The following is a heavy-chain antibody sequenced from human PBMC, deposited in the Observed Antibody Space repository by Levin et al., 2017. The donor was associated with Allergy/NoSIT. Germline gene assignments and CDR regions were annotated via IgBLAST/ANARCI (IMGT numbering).Heavy chain of an antibody. J-gene: IGHJ4*02. CDR1: GFTFSSYG. V-gene: IGHV3-30*03. D-gene: IGHD3-3*01. Sequence: PGGSLRLSCAASGFTFSSYGMHWVRQAPGKGLEWVTVISYDGSNKFYADSVKGRFTVSRDNSKNTLYLQMNRLRAEDTAVYYCAGLLRLNELTRPYFFDNWGQGTLVTVSS. CDR2: ISYDGSNK. CDR3: AGLLRLNELTRPYFFDN.